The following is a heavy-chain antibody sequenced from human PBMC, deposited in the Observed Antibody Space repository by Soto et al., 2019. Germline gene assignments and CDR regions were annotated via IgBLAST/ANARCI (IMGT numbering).Heavy chain of an antibody. CDR2: VSGSGGGT. Sequence: EVQLLESGGGLLQPGGSLRLSCAASGFTFSSYAMSWVRQAPGKGLEWVSTVSGSGGGTYYTDSVKGRFTISRDNSKNTLYVQMNSLRAEDTAVYYCAKLRGDWSGGSCYPVHYWGQGTLVTVSS. D-gene: IGHD2-15*01. V-gene: IGHV3-23*01. J-gene: IGHJ4*02. CDR3: AKLRGDWSGGSCYPVHY. CDR1: GFTFSSYA.